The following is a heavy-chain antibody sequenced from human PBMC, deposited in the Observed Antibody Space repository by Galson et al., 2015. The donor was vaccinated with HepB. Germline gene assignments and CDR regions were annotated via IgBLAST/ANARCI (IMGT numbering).Heavy chain of an antibody. CDR1: GFTFSSYA. V-gene: IGHV3-30*04. J-gene: IGHJ4*02. D-gene: IGHD1-1*01. Sequence: SLRLSCAASGFTFSSYAMHWVRQAPGKGLEWVAVITYDGSNKYYADSVKGRFTISRDNSKNTLYLQMNSLRVEDTAVYYCAKSTSDSPYWGQGTLVTVSS. CDR3: AKSTSDSPY. CDR2: ITYDGSNK.